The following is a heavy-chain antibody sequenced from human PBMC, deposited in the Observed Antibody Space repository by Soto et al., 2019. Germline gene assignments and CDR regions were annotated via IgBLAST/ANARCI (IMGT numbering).Heavy chain of an antibody. CDR2: IMPVFPTP. CDR1: GGTFSSSA. D-gene: IGHD5-12*01. J-gene: IGHJ6*02. V-gene: IGHV1-69*12. CDR3: ARDKDRLPLGGNYYYIVDV. Sequence: QVQLEPSGAEVQKPGSSVKVSCKASGGTFSSSAFSWVRQAPGQGRAWMGGIMPVFPTPDYAQQFQDRVTITADASTTTTNMELSGLRSEDTAMYYCARDKDRLPLGGNYYYIVDVWGQWTTVIVSS.